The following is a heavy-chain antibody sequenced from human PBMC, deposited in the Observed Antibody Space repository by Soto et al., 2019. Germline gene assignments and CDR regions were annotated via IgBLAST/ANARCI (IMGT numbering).Heavy chain of an antibody. D-gene: IGHD3-10*01. V-gene: IGHV1-8*01. Sequence: GASVKVSCKASGYTFTSYDINWVRQATGQGLEWMGWMNPNSGNTGYAQKFQGRVTMTRNTSISTAYMELSSLRSEDTAVYYCARVGRLWFGELYPYAFDSWGQGTRVTVAS. CDR3: ARVGRLWFGELYPYAFDS. CDR1: GYTFTSYD. J-gene: IGHJ3*02. CDR2: MNPNSGNT.